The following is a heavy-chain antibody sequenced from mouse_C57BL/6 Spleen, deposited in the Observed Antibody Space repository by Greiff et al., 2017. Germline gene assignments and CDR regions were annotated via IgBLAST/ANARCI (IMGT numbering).Heavy chain of an antibody. Sequence: DVKLVESGGGLVQPGGSLKLSCAASGFTFSDYYMYWVRQTPEKRLEWVAYISNGGGSTYYPDTVKGRFTISRDNAKNTLYLQMSRLKSEDTAMYYCASLPVAMDYWGQGTSVTVSS. CDR2: ISNGGGST. J-gene: IGHJ4*01. CDR3: ASLPVAMDY. CDR1: GFTFSDYY. V-gene: IGHV5-12*01.